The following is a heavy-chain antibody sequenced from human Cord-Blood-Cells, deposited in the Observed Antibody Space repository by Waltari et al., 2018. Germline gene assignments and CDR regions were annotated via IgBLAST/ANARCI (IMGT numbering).Heavy chain of an antibody. CDR1: GYSISSGYY. Sequence: QVQLQESGPGLVKPSETLSLTCAVSGYSISSGYYWGWIRQHPGKGLLWIGSIYHSGSTYSNAGLKRRFTISVDTSKNQFSPKLSSVTAADTAVYYCARDIGLIVVVPAAMNNWFDPWGQGTLVTVSS. D-gene: IGHD2-2*01. CDR3: ARDIGLIVVVPAAMNNWFDP. J-gene: IGHJ5*02. CDR2: IYHSGST. V-gene: IGHV4-38-2*02.